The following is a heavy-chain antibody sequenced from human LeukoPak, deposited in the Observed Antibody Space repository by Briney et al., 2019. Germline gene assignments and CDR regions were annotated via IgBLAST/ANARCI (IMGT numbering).Heavy chain of an antibody. Sequence: SETLSLTCTVSGGSISGYYWSWIRQPPGKGLEWIGEINHSGSTNYNPSLKSRVTISVDTSKNQFSLKLSSVTAADTAVYYCARRRSSGWYVSDYFDYWGQGTLVTVSS. D-gene: IGHD6-19*01. CDR2: INHSGST. CDR3: ARRRSSGWYVSDYFDY. J-gene: IGHJ4*02. V-gene: IGHV4-34*01. CDR1: GGSISGYY.